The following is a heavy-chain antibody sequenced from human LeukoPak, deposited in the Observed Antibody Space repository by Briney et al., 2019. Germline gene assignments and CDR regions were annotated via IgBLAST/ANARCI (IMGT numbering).Heavy chain of an antibody. Sequence: SETLSITCAVYGGSFNGYYWSWIRQPQGKGLEWIGEINHSGSTNYNPSLKSRVTISVDTSKNQFSLKLSSVTAADTAVYYCARGPSIAAARIDPWGQGTLVTVSS. CDR1: GGSFNGYY. V-gene: IGHV4-34*01. D-gene: IGHD6-13*01. CDR3: ARGPSIAAARIDP. J-gene: IGHJ5*02. CDR2: INHSGST.